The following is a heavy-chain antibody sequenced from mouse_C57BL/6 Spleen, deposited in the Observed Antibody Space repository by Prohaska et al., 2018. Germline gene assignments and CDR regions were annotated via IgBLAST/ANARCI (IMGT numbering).Heavy chain of an antibody. J-gene: IGHJ4*01. CDR3: ARYLWYHYYAMDY. Sequence: QQSGPVLVKPGSSVKISCKASGFTFTDYYMHWVKQSHGKSLEWIGLVYPYNGGTSYNQKFKGKATLTVDTSSSTAYMELNSLTSEDSAVYYCARYLWYHYYAMDYWGQGTSVTVSS. CDR1: GFTFTDYY. D-gene: IGHD2-1*01. CDR2: VYPYNGGT. V-gene: IGHV1-36*01.